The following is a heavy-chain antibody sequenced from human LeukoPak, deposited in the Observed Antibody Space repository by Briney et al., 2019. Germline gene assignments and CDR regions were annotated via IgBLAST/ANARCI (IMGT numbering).Heavy chain of an antibody. CDR2: IYYSGST. CDR1: GGSISSYY. V-gene: IGHV4-59*01. J-gene: IGHJ4*02. D-gene: IGHD4/OR15-4a*01. Sequence: SETLSLTCTVSGGSISSYYWSWIRQPPGKGLEWIGYIYYSGSTNYNPSLKSRVTISVDTSKNQFSLKLSSVTAADTAVYYCAGTMLGQGSTFDYLGQGTLVTVSS. CDR3: AGTMLGQGSTFDY.